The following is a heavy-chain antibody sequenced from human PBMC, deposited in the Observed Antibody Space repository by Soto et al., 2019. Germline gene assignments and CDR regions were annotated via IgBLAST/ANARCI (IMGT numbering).Heavy chain of an antibody. D-gene: IGHD2-8*01. Sequence: GGSLRLSCAASGFTFSSYAMHWVRQAPGKGLEYVSAISSNGGSTYYADSVKGRFTISRDNSKNTLYLQMGSLRAEDMAVYYCARGPRTLLYAVYFDYWGQGTLVTVSS. V-gene: IGHV3-64*02. CDR3: ARGPRTLLYAVYFDY. CDR1: GFTFSSYA. J-gene: IGHJ4*02. CDR2: ISSNGGST.